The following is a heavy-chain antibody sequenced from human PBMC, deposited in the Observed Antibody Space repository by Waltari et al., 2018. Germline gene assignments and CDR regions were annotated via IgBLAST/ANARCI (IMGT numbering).Heavy chain of an antibody. CDR1: GFDFSDYD. J-gene: IGHJ5*02. V-gene: IGHV3-21*03. CDR2: IGGTHSNI. Sequence: EVRLAESGGGLVKPGGSLRLSCTASGFDFSDYDMNWVRQAPGRGLEGVSSIGGTHSNIFYADSVKGRFTVSRDNAKNSLYLQMDNLRAEDSGLYFCTRDLYGSGGDWFDPWGQGTLVTVSS. CDR3: TRDLYGSGGDWFDP. D-gene: IGHD3-10*01.